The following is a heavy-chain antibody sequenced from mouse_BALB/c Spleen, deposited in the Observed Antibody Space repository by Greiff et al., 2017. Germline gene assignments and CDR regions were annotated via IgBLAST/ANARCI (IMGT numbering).Heavy chain of an antibody. CDR3: ARALSTTVVATDY. Sequence: EVQVVESGGGLVKPGGSLKLSCAASGFTFSSYAMSWVRQTPEKRLEWVASISSGGSTYYPDSVKGRFTISRDNARNILYLQMSSLRSEDTAMYYCARALSTTVVATDYWGQGTSVTVSS. CDR2: ISSGGST. D-gene: IGHD1-1*01. V-gene: IGHV5-6-5*01. CDR1: GFTFSSYA. J-gene: IGHJ4*01.